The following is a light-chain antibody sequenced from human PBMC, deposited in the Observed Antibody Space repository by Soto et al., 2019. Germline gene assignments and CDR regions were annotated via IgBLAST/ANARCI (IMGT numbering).Light chain of an antibody. V-gene: IGLV2-14*01. CDR1: SSDVGGYNY. CDR2: DVS. J-gene: IGLJ2*01. Sequence: QSALTQPTSVSGSPGQSITISCTGTSSDVGGYNYVSWYQQHPGKAPTLMIYDVSNRPSGVSSRFSGSKSGNTASLTISGLQAEDEADYYCSSYTSGSTSYVLFGGGTKLTVL. CDR3: SSYTSGSTSYVL.